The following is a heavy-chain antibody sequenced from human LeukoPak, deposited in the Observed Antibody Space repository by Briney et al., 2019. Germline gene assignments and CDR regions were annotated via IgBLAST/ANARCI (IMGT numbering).Heavy chain of an antibody. J-gene: IGHJ5*02. CDR3: ARAVKFRFPAAARPIVPTVAP. D-gene: IGHD6-6*01. V-gene: IGHV3-21*01. CDR2: ISSSSSYI. Sequence: PGGSLRLSCAACGFTFSSYSMNWVRQAPGKGLEWVSSISSSSSYIYYADSVKGRFTISRDNAKNSLYLQMNSLRAEDTAVYYLARAVKFRFPAAARPIVPTVAPWGQGTLVTVSS. CDR1: GFTFSSYS.